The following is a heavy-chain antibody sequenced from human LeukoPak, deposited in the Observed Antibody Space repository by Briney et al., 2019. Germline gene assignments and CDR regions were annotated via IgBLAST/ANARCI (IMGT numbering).Heavy chain of an antibody. CDR2: IYYSGGT. CDR3: AKHGPCNWNTDFDY. CDR1: GGSISSSISY. J-gene: IGHJ4*02. V-gene: IGHV4-39*01. Sequence: NPADTLSLTCTVSGGSISSSISYWGWIRQPPGKGLEWIGSIYYSGGTYYNPSLKSRVTISVDTSKNQFSLKLSSVTAADTAVYYCAKHGPCNWNTDFDYWGQGTLVTVSS. D-gene: IGHD1/OR15-1a*01.